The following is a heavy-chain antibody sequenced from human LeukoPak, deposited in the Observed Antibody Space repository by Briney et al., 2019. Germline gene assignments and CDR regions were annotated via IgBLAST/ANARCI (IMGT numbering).Heavy chain of an antibody. J-gene: IGHJ4*02. D-gene: IGHD5-12*01. CDR2: FGGSVDDT. V-gene: IGHV3-23*01. CDR3: ARESGYAVGDF. Sequence: GGSLRLSCVASGFIFSNHAMSWVRQAPGKGLEWVSVFGGSVDDTYYADSVKGRFIISKDISKNTLYLQMNNLRADDTAFYYCARESGYAVGDFWGRGTLVTVSS. CDR1: GFIFSNHA.